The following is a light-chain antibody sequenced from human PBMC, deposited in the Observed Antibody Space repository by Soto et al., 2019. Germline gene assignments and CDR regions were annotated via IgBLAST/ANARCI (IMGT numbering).Light chain of an antibody. CDR2: EVT. Sequence: QLVLTQPPSASGSPGQSGTISCTGTSSDVGDYNYVSWYQQHPGKAPKLLIYEVTERPSGVPDRFSGSKSGNTASLTVSGLQADDEADYYCSSYARSSTLYVVFGGGTKLTVL. CDR3: SSYARSSTLYVV. CDR1: SSDVGDYNY. V-gene: IGLV2-8*01. J-gene: IGLJ2*01.